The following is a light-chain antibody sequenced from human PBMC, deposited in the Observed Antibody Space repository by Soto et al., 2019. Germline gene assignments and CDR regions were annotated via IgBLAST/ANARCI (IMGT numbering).Light chain of an antibody. CDR2: YVS. J-gene: IGLJ2*01. V-gene: IGLV2-14*03. CDR1: SSDVGGYNY. Sequence: QSALTQPASVSGSPGQSITISCTGTSSDVGGYNYVSWYQQHLGKAPNLMIYYVSNRPSGVSNRFSGSKSGNTGSLTISGLQAEDEADYYCSSYTSSSTVVFGGGTKLTVL. CDR3: SSYTSSSTVV.